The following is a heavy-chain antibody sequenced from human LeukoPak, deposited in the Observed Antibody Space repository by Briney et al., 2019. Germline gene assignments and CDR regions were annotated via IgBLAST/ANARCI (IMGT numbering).Heavy chain of an antibody. CDR2: ISPDSVEK. Sequence: ASAKVSCKASGHTFSDYYMHCVRQAPAQGLEWMAWISPDSVEKKYAQKFQGRVTMTRDTSISTAYMELSRLTSDDTAVYYCARKRGVGVDTNAFDIWGQGTMVTVSS. CDR1: GHTFSDYY. D-gene: IGHD3-3*01. CDR3: ARKRGVGVDTNAFDI. J-gene: IGHJ3*02. V-gene: IGHV1-2*02.